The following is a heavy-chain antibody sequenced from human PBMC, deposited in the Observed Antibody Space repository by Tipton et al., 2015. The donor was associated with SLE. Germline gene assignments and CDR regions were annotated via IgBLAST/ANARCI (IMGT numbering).Heavy chain of an antibody. CDR3: ARDRGYCSGGSCLGLDY. CDR2: IYTSGST. J-gene: IGHJ4*02. V-gene: IGHV4-4*07. Sequence: LRLSCTVSGGPISTYYWSWIRQPAGKGLEWIGRIYTSGSTNYNRSLKSRVTMSVDTSKNQFSLKLTSVTAADTAVYYCARDRGYCSGGSCLGLDYWGQGTLVTVSS. CDR1: GGPISTYY. D-gene: IGHD2-15*01.